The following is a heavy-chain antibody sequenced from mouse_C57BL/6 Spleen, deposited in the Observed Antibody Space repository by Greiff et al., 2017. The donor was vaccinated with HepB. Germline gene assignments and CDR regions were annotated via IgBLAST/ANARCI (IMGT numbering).Heavy chain of an antibody. J-gene: IGHJ3*01. V-gene: IGHV5-9-1*02. CDR3: TRENYGSSWFAY. CDR1: GFTFSSYA. D-gene: IGHD1-1*01. Sequence: EVKLMESGEGLVKPGGSLKLSCAASGFTFSSYAMSWIRQTPEKRLEWVAYISSGGDYIYYADTVKGRFTISRDNARNTLYLQMSSLKSEDTAMYYCTRENYGSSWFAYWGQGTLVTVSA. CDR2: ISSGGDYI.